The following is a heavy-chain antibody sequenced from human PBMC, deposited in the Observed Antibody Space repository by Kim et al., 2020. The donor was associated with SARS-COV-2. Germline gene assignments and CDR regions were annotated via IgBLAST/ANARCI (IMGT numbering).Heavy chain of an antibody. CDR1: GFSVSGDY. V-gene: IGHV3-66*04. J-gene: IGHJ5*02. CDR2: IHTGGAT. Sequence: GGSLRLSCAVSGFSVSGDYMNWVRQAPGKGLECVSVIHTGGATFYADSVKGRFTISRDSSKNTLYLQMNSRRVEDTAVYYCARHDWFDPWGQGTLVTVSS. CDR3: ARHDWFDP.